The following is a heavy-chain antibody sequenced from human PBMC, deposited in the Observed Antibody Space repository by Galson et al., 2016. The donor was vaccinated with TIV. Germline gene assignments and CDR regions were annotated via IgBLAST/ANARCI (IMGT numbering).Heavy chain of an antibody. D-gene: IGHD2-2*03. V-gene: IGHV1-18*01. CDR1: GYTCSTYG. J-gene: IGHJ6*02. Sequence: SVKVSCKASGYTCSTYGISWVRQAPGQGLEWMGWISAYNGDTKYSQKSQGRITMTTDTSTSTAYMELRSLRSNDTAVYYCARDLDTVVVPDALRDPTNYYYGMDVWGQGTTVIVSS. CDR3: ARDLDTVVVPDALRDPTNYYYGMDV. CDR2: ISAYNGDT.